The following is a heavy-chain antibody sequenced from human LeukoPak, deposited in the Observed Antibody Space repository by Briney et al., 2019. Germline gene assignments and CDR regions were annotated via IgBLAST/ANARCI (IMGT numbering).Heavy chain of an antibody. J-gene: IGHJ4*02. D-gene: IGHD6-13*01. Sequence: GGSLRLSCAASGFTVSSNYMSWVRQAPGKGLEWVSVIYSGGSTYHADSVKGRFTISRDNSKNTLYLQMNSLRAEDTAVYYCARGISSSWFDYWGQGTLVTVSS. CDR3: ARGISSSWFDY. V-gene: IGHV3-66*01. CDR1: GFTVSSNY. CDR2: IYSGGST.